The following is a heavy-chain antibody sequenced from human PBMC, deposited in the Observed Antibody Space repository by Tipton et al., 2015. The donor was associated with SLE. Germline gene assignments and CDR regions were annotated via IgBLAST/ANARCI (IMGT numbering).Heavy chain of an antibody. CDR2: IRYLGTDK. CDR1: GFTFSSYG. Sequence: SLRLSCAASGFTFSSYGMHWVRQAPGKGLEWVAFIRYLGTDKYYADSVRGRFTISRDNFKNTVYLQMNSLRGEDAAVYYCAREYRSSSGVYFHHWGQGTLVTVSS. D-gene: IGHD6-6*01. CDR3: AREYRSSSGVYFHH. J-gene: IGHJ1*01. V-gene: IGHV3-30*02.